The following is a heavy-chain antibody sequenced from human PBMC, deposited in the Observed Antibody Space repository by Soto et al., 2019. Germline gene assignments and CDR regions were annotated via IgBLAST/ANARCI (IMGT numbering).Heavy chain of an antibody. V-gene: IGHV1-69*13. J-gene: IGHJ6*02. CDR2: IIPIFGTA. D-gene: IGHD1-20*01. Sequence: SVKVSCKASGGTFSSYAISWVRQAPGQGLEWMGGIIPIFGTANYAQKFQGRVTITADESTSTAYMELSSLRSEDTAVYYCARXRDYNWNAQHGGYYYYCMDVWGQGTTVTVSS. CDR1: GGTFSSYA. CDR3: ARXRDYNWNAQHGGYYYYCMDV.